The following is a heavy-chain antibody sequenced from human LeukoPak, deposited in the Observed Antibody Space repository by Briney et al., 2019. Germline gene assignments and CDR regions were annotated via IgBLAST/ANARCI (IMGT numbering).Heavy chain of an antibody. J-gene: IGHJ4*02. CDR2: IKEDESDE. D-gene: IGHD1-1*01. CDR3: ARWRGRQSEFDY. Sequence: GGSLRLSCAASGFTFSSYAMSWVRQAPGKGLEWVAHIKEDESDEYYVDSVRGRFTASRDNAKNSVNLQMNSLRVEDTAVYYCARWRGRQSEFDYWAREPWSPSLQ. CDR1: GFTFSSYA. V-gene: IGHV3-7*01.